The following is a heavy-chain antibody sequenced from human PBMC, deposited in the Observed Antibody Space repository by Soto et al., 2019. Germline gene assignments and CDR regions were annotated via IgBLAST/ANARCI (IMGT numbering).Heavy chain of an antibody. CDR1: GGSISSYY. CDR2: IDYSATT. CDR3: AGTLPPQDALAI. Sequence: QVQLQESGPGLVKPSETLSLTCTVSGGSISSYYWSWIRQPPGKGLEWNGYIDYSATTNYNPCHKRLVTISVVTSKHQLSPKLSSVAAADPAVYYCAGTLPPQDALAIWGQGTMVTVSS. V-gene: IGHV4-59*01. J-gene: IGHJ3*02.